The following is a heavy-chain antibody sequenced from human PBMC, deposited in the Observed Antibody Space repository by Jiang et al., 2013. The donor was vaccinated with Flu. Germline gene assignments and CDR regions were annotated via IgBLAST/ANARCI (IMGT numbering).Heavy chain of an antibody. Sequence: RSLRLSCAASGFTFSSYAMHWVRQAPGKGLEWVAVISYDGSNKYYADSVKGRFTISRDNSKNTLHLQMNSLRAEDTAVYYCAKDYVAARPGGYYYYYGMDVWGQGTTVTVSS. CDR2: ISYDGSNK. J-gene: IGHJ6*02. V-gene: IGHV3-30*04. CDR1: GFTFSSYA. D-gene: IGHD6-6*01. CDR3: AKDYVAARPGGYYYYYGMDV.